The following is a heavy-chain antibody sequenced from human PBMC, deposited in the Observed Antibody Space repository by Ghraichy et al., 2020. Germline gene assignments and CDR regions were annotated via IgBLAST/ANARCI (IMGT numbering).Heavy chain of an antibody. CDR1: GGSFSGYY. J-gene: IGHJ4*02. Sequence: SETLSLTCAVYGGSFSGYYWSWIRQPPGKGLEWIGEINHSGSTNYNPSLKSRVTISVDTSKNQFSLKLSSVTAADTAVYYCARASIAVAGTGLDYWGQGTLVTVSS. CDR2: INHSGST. CDR3: ARASIAVAGTGLDY. D-gene: IGHD6-19*01. V-gene: IGHV4-34*01.